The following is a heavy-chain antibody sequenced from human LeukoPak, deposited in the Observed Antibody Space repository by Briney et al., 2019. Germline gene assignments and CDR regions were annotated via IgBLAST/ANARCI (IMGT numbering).Heavy chain of an antibody. CDR2: IKQDGSEK. J-gene: IGHJ4*02. CDR1: GFTFSSYW. Sequence: GGPLRLSCAAPGFTFSSYWMSWVRQAPGKGLEWVANIKQDGSEKYYVDSVKGRFTISRDNAKSSLYLQMNSLRAEDTAVYYCARVGGKYSSSGYWGQATLVTVSS. V-gene: IGHV3-7*01. CDR3: ARVGGKYSSSGY. D-gene: IGHD6-6*01.